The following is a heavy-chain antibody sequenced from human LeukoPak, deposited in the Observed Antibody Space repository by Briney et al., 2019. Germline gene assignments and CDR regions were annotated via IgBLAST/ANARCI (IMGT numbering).Heavy chain of an antibody. D-gene: IGHD6-13*01. CDR1: GFTFSNYW. J-gene: IGHJ4*02. Sequence: GGSLRLSCAASGFTFSNYWMSWVRQAPGKGLEWVANIKQDGSEKHYVDSVKGRFTISRDNSRNTLYLQMNSLRGDDTAVYYCAREVYSSTWFDLWGQGTLVTVSS. CDR3: AREVYSSTWFDL. CDR2: IKQDGSEK. V-gene: IGHV3-7*01.